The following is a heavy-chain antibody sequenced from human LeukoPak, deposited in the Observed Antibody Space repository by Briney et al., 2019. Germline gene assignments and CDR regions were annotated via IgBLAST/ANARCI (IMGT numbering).Heavy chain of an antibody. CDR2: IDLSSGGT. V-gene: IGHV1-2*02. J-gene: IGHJ5*02. CDR1: GYTFTDYY. D-gene: IGHD3-22*01. Sequence: ASVKVSCKASGYTFTDYYMHWVRQAPGQGLEWLGWIDLSSGGTSYPQNFQGRATINRATSISTAYMELSRLRSDETAVYFCARDLFYDSSGYGPFWFGPWGQGTLVTVSS. CDR3: ARDLFYDSSGYGPFWFGP.